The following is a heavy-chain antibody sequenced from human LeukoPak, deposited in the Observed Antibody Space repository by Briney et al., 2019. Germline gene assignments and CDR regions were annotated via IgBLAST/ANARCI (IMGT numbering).Heavy chain of an antibody. CDR2: ICAYNGNT. CDR3: ARLGYCSSTSCYGNFDY. J-gene: IGHJ4*02. CDR1: GYTFTSYG. Sequence: ASVKVSCKASGYTFTSYGISWVRQAPGQGLEWMGWICAYNGNTNYAQKLQGRVTMTTDTSTSTAYMELRSLRSDDTAVYDCARLGYCSSTSCYGNFDYWGQGTLVTVSS. D-gene: IGHD2-2*01. V-gene: IGHV1-18*01.